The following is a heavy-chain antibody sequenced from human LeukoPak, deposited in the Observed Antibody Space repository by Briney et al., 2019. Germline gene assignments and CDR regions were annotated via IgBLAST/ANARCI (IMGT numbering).Heavy chain of an antibody. CDR1: GGSISSYY. J-gene: IGHJ6*02. CDR3: ARGRERYYYYGMDV. CDR2: IYNSGSA. Sequence: SEPLSLTCSVPGGSISSYYWSWIRQPPGKGLEWIGYIYNSGSANYNPSLKSRVTISEDTSKNQFSLKLSSVTAADTAVYYCARGRERYYYYGMDVWGQGTTVTVSS. V-gene: IGHV4-59*01. D-gene: IGHD1-26*01.